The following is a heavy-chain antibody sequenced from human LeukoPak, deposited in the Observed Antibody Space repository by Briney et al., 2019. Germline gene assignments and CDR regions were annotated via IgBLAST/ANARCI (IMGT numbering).Heavy chain of an antibody. CDR1: GFTFSSYA. D-gene: IGHD2-2*01. CDR2: ISGSGGST. Sequence: PGGSLRLSCAASGFTFSSYAMSWVRQAPGKGLEWVSAISGSGGSTYYADSVKGRFTISRDNSKNTLYLQMNSLRAEDTAVYYCVLRGVVVVPAAIEIWGQGTMVTVSS. J-gene: IGHJ3*02. CDR3: VLRGVVVVPAAIEI. V-gene: IGHV3-23*01.